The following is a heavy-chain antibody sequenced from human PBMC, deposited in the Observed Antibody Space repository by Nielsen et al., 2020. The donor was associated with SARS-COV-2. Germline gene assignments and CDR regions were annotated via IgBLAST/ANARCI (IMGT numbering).Heavy chain of an antibody. Sequence: GGSLRLSCAASGLTFSTYSIMWVRQAPGKGLEWVSHIRARGSDKYYADSVKGRFTISRDNAKNSVYLQMNSLRAEDTAVYYCATDQYCPNGICSSGGRDYWGQGTLVAVYS. CDR1: GLTFSTYS. CDR2: IRARGSDK. CDR3: ATDQYCPNGICSSGGRDY. V-gene: IGHV3-21*01. D-gene: IGHD2-8*01. J-gene: IGHJ4*02.